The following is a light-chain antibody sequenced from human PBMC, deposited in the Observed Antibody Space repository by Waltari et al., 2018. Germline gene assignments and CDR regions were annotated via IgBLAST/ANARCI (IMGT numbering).Light chain of an antibody. CDR3: QQSHSTPIT. J-gene: IGKJ5*01. V-gene: IGKV1-39*01. CDR2: AAS. Sequence: DIQMTQSPSSLSASVGDRVTITCRASQRISSNLNWYQQKPGKAPNLLIYAASSLQSGVPSRFSGSGFGTDFTHSIRNLQPEDFATYYCQQSHSTPITFGQGTRLEIK. CDR1: QRISSN.